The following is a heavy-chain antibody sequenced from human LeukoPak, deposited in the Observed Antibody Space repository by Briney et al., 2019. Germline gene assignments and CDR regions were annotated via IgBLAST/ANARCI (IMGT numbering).Heavy chain of an antibody. CDR1: GXSISSYY. Sequence: SETLSLTCTVSGXSISSYYWSWTRQPPGKGLECIGYIYNSGSTNYNPSLKSRVTISVDTSKNQFSLKLSSVTAADTAVYYCARGRFDPLTGYEYYHDYWGQGTLVTVSS. CDR2: IYNSGST. CDR3: ARGRFDPLTGYEYYHDY. J-gene: IGHJ4*02. D-gene: IGHD3-9*01. V-gene: IGHV4-59*08.